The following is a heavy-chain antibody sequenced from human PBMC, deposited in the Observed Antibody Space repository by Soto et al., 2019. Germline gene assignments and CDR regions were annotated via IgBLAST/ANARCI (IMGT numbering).Heavy chain of an antibody. CDR2: ISHDGSNQ. J-gene: IGHJ6*02. CDR1: GFSFSDFG. V-gene: IGHV3-30*18. Sequence: QVQLVESGGGVVQPGRSLRLSCAPSGFSFSDFGTHWVRQAPGKGLEWVAAISHDGSNQYYGDSVKGRFSISRDHSNNRLYLQMNNLTVEDTAILFCAKETRSRAVTATRVNGMDVWGQGTTVTVSS. D-gene: IGHD2-21*02. CDR3: AKETRSRAVTATRVNGMDV.